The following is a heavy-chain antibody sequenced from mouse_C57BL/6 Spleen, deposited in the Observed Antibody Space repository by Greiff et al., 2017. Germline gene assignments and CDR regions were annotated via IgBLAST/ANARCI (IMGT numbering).Heavy chain of an antibody. Sequence: EVQVVESGGDLVKPGGSLKLSCAASGFTFSTSGMSWVRLTPDKRLAWVATISSGGSYTYYPDSVKGRFTISRDNAKNTLYLQMSSLKSEDTAMYYCARLTGTVWYFDVWGTGTTVTVSS. V-gene: IGHV5-6*01. CDR3: ARLTGTVWYFDV. D-gene: IGHD4-1*01. J-gene: IGHJ1*03. CDR1: GFTFSTSG. CDR2: ISSGGSYT.